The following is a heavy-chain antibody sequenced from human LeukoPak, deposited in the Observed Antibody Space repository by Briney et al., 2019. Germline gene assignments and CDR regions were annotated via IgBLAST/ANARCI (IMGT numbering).Heavy chain of an antibody. CDR2: ISYDGSNK. CDR1: GFIFRNYG. D-gene: IGHD6-19*01. J-gene: IGHJ4*02. CDR3: AKGNQWLVQFYFDY. Sequence: PGGSLRLSCAASGFIFRNYGMHWVRQAPGKGLEWVAVISYDGSNKYYADSVKGRFTISRDNSKNTLYLQMNNLGAEDTSVYHCAKGNQWLVQFYFDYWGQGTLVTVSS. V-gene: IGHV3-30*18.